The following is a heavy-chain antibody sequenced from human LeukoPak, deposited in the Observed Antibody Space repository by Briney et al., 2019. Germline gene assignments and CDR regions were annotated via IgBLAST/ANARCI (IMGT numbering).Heavy chain of an antibody. CDR2: INLSGGST. D-gene: IGHD2-8*01. J-gene: IGHJ4*02. Sequence: ASVTVSCKASGYTFTSYHMHWVRQAPGQGLEWMGKINLSGGSTTYAQKFQGRVTMTRDTSTSTVYMELSSLRSEDTAVYYCAKDYVDDIPMIKDYWGQGTLVTVSS. CDR3: AKDYVDDIPMIKDY. V-gene: IGHV1-46*01. CDR1: GYTFTSYH.